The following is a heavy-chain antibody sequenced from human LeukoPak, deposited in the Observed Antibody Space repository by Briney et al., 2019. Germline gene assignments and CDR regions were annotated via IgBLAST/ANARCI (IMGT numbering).Heavy chain of an antibody. J-gene: IGHJ4*02. CDR2: INPSGGST. Sequence: ASVKVSCKAYGYTFTSYYMHWVRQAPGQGLEWMGIINPSGGSTSYAQKFQGRVTMTRDTSTSTVYMELSSPRSEDTAVYYCARGLITTVTTSYWGQGTLVTVSS. CDR1: GYTFTSYY. D-gene: IGHD4-17*01. V-gene: IGHV1-46*01. CDR3: ARGLITTVTTSY.